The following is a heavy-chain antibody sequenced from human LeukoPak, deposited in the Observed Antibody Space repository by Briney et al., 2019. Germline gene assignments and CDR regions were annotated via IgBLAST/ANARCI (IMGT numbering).Heavy chain of an antibody. CDR2: INPNSGGT. CDR1: GYTFTGYY. D-gene: IGHD3-9*01. V-gene: IGHV1-2*02. CDR3: ARADGYYDILTGYYLVAEYFQH. Sequence: ASVKLSCKASGYTFTGYYMHWVRQAPGQGLGWMGWINPNSGGTNYAQKFQGRVTMTRDTSISTAYMELSRLRSDDTAVYYCARADGYYDILTGYYLVAEYFQHWGQGTLVTVSS. J-gene: IGHJ1*01.